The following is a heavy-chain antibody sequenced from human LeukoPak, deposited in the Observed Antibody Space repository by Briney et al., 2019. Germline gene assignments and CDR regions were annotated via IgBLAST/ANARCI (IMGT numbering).Heavy chain of an antibody. J-gene: IGHJ4*02. CDR1: GYTFTSYY. D-gene: IGHD2-8*02. CDR2: INPSGGST. CDR3: AMDSGGYFDY. V-gene: IGHV1-46*01. Sequence: ASVKVSCKASGYTFTSYYMHWVRQTPGQGLEWMGIINPSGGSTSYAQKFQGRITMTRDTSTSTVYMELSSLRSEDTAVYYCAMDSGGYFDYWGQGTLVTVSS.